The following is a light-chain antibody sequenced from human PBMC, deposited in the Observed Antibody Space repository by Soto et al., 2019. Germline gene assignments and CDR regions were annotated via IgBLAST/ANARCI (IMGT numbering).Light chain of an antibody. CDR3: QQYGSSPGT. CDR2: GAS. V-gene: IGKV3-20*01. CDR1: QSVSSSY. Sequence: EIVLTQSPGTLSLSPGERATLSCRASQSVSSSYLAWYQQKPGQAPRLLIYGASSRATGIPDRFSGSGSGTDFTLTISSLEPEDFAVYYCQQYGSSPGTFGQGTKVVIK. J-gene: IGKJ1*01.